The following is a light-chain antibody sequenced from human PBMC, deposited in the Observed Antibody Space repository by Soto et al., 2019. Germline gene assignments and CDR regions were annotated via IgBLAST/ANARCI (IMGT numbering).Light chain of an antibody. V-gene: IGKV1-17*01. Sequence: IQMTQSPSSLSASVGDRVTITCRASRDIGNDLAWYQQKPGRAPKLLIHAASILQSGVPSRFSGSGSETDFTLTINSLQPEDFATYYCQQLSGYPLTFGGGTKVDIK. CDR3: QQLSGYPLT. J-gene: IGKJ4*01. CDR1: RDIGND. CDR2: AAS.